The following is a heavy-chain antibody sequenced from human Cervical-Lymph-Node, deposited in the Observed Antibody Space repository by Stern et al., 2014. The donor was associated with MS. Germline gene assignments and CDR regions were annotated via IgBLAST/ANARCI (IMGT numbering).Heavy chain of an antibody. D-gene: IGHD4-17*01. Sequence: EVQLLESGGGLVQPGGSLRLSCAASGFTFNSYAMTWVRQAPGKGLEWVSTLSGTGGSTYYADSVKGRFTISRDNSKNTLYLQMNSLRAEDTAVYFCARDLYYGDYRYYYGMDVWGQGTAVTVSS. CDR1: GFTFNSYA. CDR3: ARDLYYGDYRYYYGMDV. J-gene: IGHJ6*02. CDR2: LSGTGGST. V-gene: IGHV3-23*01.